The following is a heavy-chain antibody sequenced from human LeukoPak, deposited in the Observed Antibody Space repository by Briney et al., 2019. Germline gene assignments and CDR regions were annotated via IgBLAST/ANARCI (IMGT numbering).Heavy chain of an antibody. V-gene: IGHV3-66*04. CDR3: TKPARINAFDI. CDR1: GFSISTNY. Sequence: GGSLRLSCEISGFSISTNYMSWVRQAPGKGLEWASGFYTGGSIYYADSVKGRFTISRDDSKNTLFLQMNSLRAEDTAIYYCTKPARINAFDIWGQGTMVTVSS. CDR2: FYTGGSI. J-gene: IGHJ3*02. D-gene: IGHD1-14*01.